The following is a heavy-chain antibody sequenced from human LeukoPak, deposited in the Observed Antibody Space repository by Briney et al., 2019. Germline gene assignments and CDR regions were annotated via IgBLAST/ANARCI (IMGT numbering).Heavy chain of an antibody. Sequence: GASVKVSCKASGYTFTGYYMHWVRQAPGQGLEWMGRINPNSGGTNYAQKFQGRVTMTRDTSISTAYMELSRLRSDDTAVYYCATSRLDSDAFDIWGQGTMVTVSS. CDR2: INPNSGGT. V-gene: IGHV1-2*06. CDR3: ATSRLDSDAFDI. D-gene: IGHD1-1*01. J-gene: IGHJ3*02. CDR1: GYTFTGYY.